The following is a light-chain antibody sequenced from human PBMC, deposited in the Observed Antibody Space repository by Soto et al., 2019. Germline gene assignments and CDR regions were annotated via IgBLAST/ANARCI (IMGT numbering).Light chain of an antibody. J-gene: IGLJ1*01. Sequence: QSVLTQPPSVSGVLGQRVTISCTGSSSNIGAGYDVHWYQQFPGTAPKLLIYGNNNRPSGVPDRFSGSKSGTSASLAITGLQSDDEADFYCQSYDSSLRGSVFGTGTKVTVL. CDR1: SSNIGAGYD. CDR2: GNN. CDR3: QSYDSSLRGSV. V-gene: IGLV1-40*01.